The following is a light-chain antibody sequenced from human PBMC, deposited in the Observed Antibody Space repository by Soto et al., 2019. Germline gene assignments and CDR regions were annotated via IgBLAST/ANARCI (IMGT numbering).Light chain of an antibody. J-gene: IGKJ4*01. CDR1: QSVGSH. CDR2: DAS. Sequence: EIVLTQSPATLSLSPGERATLSCRASQSVGSHLAWYQQKPGQAPRLLLYDASNRASGVPARFSGSGSGTAFTLSSSSLEPEDFAVYYGQQRNNWPPATFGGGTKVEIK. V-gene: IGKV3-11*01. CDR3: QQRNNWPPAT.